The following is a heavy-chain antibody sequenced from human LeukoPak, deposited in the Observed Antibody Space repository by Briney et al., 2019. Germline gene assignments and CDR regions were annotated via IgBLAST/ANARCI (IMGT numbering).Heavy chain of an antibody. CDR1: GGSISSSSYY. CDR2: IYYSGST. V-gene: IGHV4-39*01. J-gene: IGHJ5*02. CDR3: ARHAGFLEWLLAVNWFDP. Sequence: SETLSLTCTASGGSISSSSYYWGWIRQPPGKGLEWIGSIYYSGSTYYNPSLKSRVTISVDTSKNQFSLKLSSVTAADTAVYYCARHAGFLEWLLAVNWFDPWGQGTLVTVSS. D-gene: IGHD3-3*01.